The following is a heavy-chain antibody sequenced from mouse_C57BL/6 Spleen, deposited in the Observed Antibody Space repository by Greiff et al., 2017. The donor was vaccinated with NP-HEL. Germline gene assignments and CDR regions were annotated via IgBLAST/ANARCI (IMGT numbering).Heavy chain of an antibody. CDR1: GFTFSDYG. CDR2: ISSGSSTI. CDR3: ARPEGRGNYFDY. D-gene: IGHD3-3*01. V-gene: IGHV5-17*01. Sequence: EVHLVESGGGLVKPGGSLKLSCAASGFTFSDYGMHWVRQAPEKGLEWVAYISSGSSTIYYADTVKGRFTISRDNAKNTLFLQMTSLRSDDTSMYYCARPEGRGNYFDYWGQGTTLTVSS. J-gene: IGHJ2*01.